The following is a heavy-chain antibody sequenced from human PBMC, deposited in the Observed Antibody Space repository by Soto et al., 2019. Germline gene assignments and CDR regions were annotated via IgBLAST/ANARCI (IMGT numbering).Heavy chain of an antibody. CDR2: SSNRDRST. D-gene: IGHD3-3*01. Sequence: GGSLRLSCAASGFIFSDYYMTWIRQAPGKGLEWLSCSSNRDRSTYYADSVKDRFVVSKDNAKNLVYLQMNSLRAEDTAVYFCARAWKIEKFGVISMSKGLDVWGQGTTVTVSS. CDR3: ARAWKIEKFGVISMSKGLDV. J-gene: IGHJ6*02. CDR1: GFIFSDYY. V-gene: IGHV3-11*01.